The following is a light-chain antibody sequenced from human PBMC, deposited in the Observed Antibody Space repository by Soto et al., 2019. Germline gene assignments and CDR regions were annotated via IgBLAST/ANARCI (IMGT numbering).Light chain of an antibody. J-gene: IGLJ2*01. CDR3: TSYTSSFTLGV. V-gene: IGLV2-14*03. CDR2: DVS. CDR1: SSDVGGYNY. Sequence: QSALTQPASVSGSPGQSITISCTGTSSDVGGYNYVSWYQHHPGKAPKLMIYDVSNRPSGVSNRFSGSKSGNTASLTISGLQAEDEAHYYCTSYTSSFTLGVFGGGTKVTVL.